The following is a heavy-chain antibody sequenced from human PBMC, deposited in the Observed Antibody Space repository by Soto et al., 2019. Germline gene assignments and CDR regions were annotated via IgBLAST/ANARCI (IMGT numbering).Heavy chain of an antibody. CDR2: LYYSGNT. CDR1: GGSISPFY. CDR3: ARVGGVAARTFDY. J-gene: IGHJ4*02. D-gene: IGHD2-15*01. V-gene: IGHV4-59*01. Sequence: SETLSLTCTVSGGSISPFYWSWVRQPPGKGLEWIGYLYYSGNTNYNPSLKSRVTISVGASKNQVPLRLTSVTAADTAVYYCARVGGVAARTFDYWGQGTVVTVSS.